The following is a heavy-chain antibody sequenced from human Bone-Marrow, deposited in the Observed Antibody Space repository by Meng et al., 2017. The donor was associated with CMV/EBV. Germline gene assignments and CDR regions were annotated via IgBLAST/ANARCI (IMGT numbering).Heavy chain of an antibody. V-gene: IGHV1-46*01. Sequence: ASVKVSCKASGYTFTSYYMHWVRQAPGQGLEWMGIINPSGGSTSYAQKFQGRVTITTDESTSTAYMELSSLRSEDTAVYYCARLVVPAATYYYYNYGMDVWDQGTTVTVSS. J-gene: IGHJ6*02. D-gene: IGHD2-2*01. CDR1: GYTFTSYY. CDR2: INPSGGST. CDR3: ARLVVPAATYYYYNYGMDV.